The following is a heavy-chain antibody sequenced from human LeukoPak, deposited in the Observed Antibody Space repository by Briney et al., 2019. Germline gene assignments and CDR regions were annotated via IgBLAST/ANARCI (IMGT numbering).Heavy chain of an antibody. CDR3: ARVQRTEDTYCTNGVCYTRWFDP. Sequence: SETLSLTCTVSGGSISSYYWSWIRQPAGKGLEWIGRIYTSGSTNYNPSLKSRVTMSVDTSKNQFSLKLSSVTAADTAVYYCARVQRTEDTYCTNGVCYTRWFDPWGQGTLVTVSS. CDR2: IYTSGST. CDR1: GGSISSYY. J-gene: IGHJ5*02. V-gene: IGHV4-4*07. D-gene: IGHD2-8*01.